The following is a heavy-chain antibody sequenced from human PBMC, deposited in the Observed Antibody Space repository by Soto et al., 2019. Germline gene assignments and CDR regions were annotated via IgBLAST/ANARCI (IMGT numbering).Heavy chain of an antibody. D-gene: IGHD3-22*01. J-gene: IGHJ4*02. CDR3: ARTQPGSGYSVYYFDY. CDR2: INPNSGGT. CDR1: GYTFTGYY. Sequence: ASVKVSCKASGYTFTGYYMHWVRQAPGQGLEWMGWINPNSGGTNYAQKFQGWVTMTRDTSISTAYMELSRLRSDDTAVYYCARTQPGSGYSVYYFDYWGQGTLVTVSS. V-gene: IGHV1-2*04.